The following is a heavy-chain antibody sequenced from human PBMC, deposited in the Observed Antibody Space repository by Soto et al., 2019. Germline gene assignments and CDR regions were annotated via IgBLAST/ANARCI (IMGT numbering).Heavy chain of an antibody. Sequence: TSETRSLTCTVSAGSINIIADYWGWLHQPPGKGREWIGSIFYTASTYNNPSVKSRVSMSVDTTKNQYSLKLRSVTAADTAVYYCARRGLNDPFAPWGQGTMVTVSS. CDR3: ARRGLNDPFAP. D-gene: IGHD1-1*01. CDR1: AGSINIIADY. V-gene: IGHV4-39*01. J-gene: IGHJ5*02. CDR2: IFYTAST.